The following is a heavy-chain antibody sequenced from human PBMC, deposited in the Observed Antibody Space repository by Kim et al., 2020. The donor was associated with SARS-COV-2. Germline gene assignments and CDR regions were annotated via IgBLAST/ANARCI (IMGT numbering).Heavy chain of an antibody. J-gene: IGHJ4*02. CDR2: ISYDGSNK. Sequence: GGSLRLSCAASGFTFSSYGMHWVRQAPGKGLEWVAVISYDGSNKYYADSVKGRFTISRDNSKNTLYLQMNSLRAEDTAVYYCAKIEWRTVIPGYWGQGTLVTVSS. V-gene: IGHV3-30*18. CDR3: AKIEWRTVIPGY. D-gene: IGHD2-21*01. CDR1: GFTFSSYG.